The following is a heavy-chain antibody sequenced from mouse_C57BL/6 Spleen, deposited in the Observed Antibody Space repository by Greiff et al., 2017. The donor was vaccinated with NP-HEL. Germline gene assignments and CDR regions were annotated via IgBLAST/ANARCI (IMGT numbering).Heavy chain of an antibody. J-gene: IGHJ1*03. CDR2: IYPGNSDT. CDR3: TRQVVGCNWYFDV. D-gene: IGHD1-1*01. Sequence: VQLQQSGTVLARPGASVKMSCKTSGYTFTSYWMHWVKQRPVQGLEWMGAIYPGNSDTSNNQQFKGKAKLTAVTSASTAYMELSSLTNEDSAFYYCTRQVVGCNWYFDVWGTGTAVTVSS. CDR1: GYTFTSYW. V-gene: IGHV1-5*01.